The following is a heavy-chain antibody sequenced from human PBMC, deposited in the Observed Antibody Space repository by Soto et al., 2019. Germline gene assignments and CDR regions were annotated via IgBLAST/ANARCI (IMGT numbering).Heavy chain of an antibody. CDR1: GGTFSSYA. V-gene: IGHV1-69*13. Sequence: SVKVSCKASGGTFSSYAISWVRQAPGQGLEWMGGIIPIFGTANYAQKFQGRVTITADESTSTAYMELSSLRSEDTAVYYCASGGRSSSGVFYWGQGTLVTVSS. CDR3: ASGGRSSSGVFY. CDR2: IIPIFGTA. J-gene: IGHJ4*02. D-gene: IGHD6-6*01.